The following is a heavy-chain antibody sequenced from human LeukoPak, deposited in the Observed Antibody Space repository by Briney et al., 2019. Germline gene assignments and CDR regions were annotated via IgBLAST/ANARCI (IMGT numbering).Heavy chain of an antibody. Sequence: GGSLRLSCVVSGFTFGTYWMTWVRQAPGRGLEWLADIKQDGSEKYYVDSLKGRFTISRDNAKNSLYLQMNSLRAEDKAVYYCARNGGHSGSHFDYWGQGTLVTVS. CDR1: GFTFGTYW. D-gene: IGHD1-26*01. J-gene: IGHJ4*02. V-gene: IGHV3-7*01. CDR3: ARNGGHSGSHFDY. CDR2: IKQDGSEK.